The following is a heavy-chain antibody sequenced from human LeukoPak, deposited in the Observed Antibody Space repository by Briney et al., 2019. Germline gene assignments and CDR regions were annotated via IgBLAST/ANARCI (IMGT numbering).Heavy chain of an antibody. Sequence: GGSLRLSCAASGFTFSSYAMHWVRQAPGKGLEWVAVISYVGSNKYYADSVKGRFTISRDNSKNTLYLQMNSLRAEDTAVYYCARSVVAAFGRYFDYWGQGTLVTVSS. CDR3: ARSVVAAFGRYFDY. V-gene: IGHV3-30*04. CDR2: ISYVGSNK. D-gene: IGHD5-12*01. CDR1: GFTFSSYA. J-gene: IGHJ4*02.